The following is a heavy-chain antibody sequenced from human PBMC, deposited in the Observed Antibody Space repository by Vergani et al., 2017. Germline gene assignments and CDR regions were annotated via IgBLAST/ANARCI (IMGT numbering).Heavy chain of an antibody. CDR1: GFTVSSNY. CDR2: ISSSSSYI. D-gene: IGHD3-22*01. J-gene: IGHJ4*02. Sequence: EVQLVESGGGLVQPGGSLRLSCAASGFTVSSNYMSWVRQAPGKGLEWVSSISSSSSYIYYADSVKGRFTISRDNAKNSLYLQMNSLRAEDTAVYYCAKDPVYYYDSSGYYGYWGQGTLVTVSS. V-gene: IGHV3-21*04. CDR3: AKDPVYYYDSSGYYGY.